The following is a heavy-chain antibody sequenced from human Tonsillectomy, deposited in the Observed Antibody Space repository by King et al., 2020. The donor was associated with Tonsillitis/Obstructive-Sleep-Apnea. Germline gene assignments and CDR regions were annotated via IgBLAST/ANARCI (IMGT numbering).Heavy chain of an antibody. CDR2: INHSGST. CDR3: ARLPTTVTTFYSYYYYMDV. J-gene: IGHJ6*03. CDR1: GGSFSGSY. V-gene: IGHV4-34*01. Sequence: VQLQQWGAGLLKPSETLSLTCAVYGGSFSGSYWTWIRQPPGKGLEWIGEINHSGSTNYNPSLKSRVTISVDTSKNQFSLNLSSVTAADTAVYYCARLPTTVTTFYSYYYYMDVWGKGTTVTVSS. D-gene: IGHD4-17*01.